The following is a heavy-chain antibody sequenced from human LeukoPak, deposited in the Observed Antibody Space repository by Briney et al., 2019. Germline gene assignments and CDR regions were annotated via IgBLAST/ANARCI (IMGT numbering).Heavy chain of an antibody. V-gene: IGHV1-18*01. CDR3: ARQAVLLWFGELSPPGYYFDY. J-gene: IGHJ4*02. Sequence: ASVKVSCKASGYTFTSYGISWVRQAPGQGLEWMGWISAYNGNTNYAQKLQGRVTMTTDTSTSTAYMELRSLRSDDTAVYYCARQAVLLWFGELSPPGYYFDYWGQGTLVTVSS. CDR2: ISAYNGNT. CDR1: GYTFTSYG. D-gene: IGHD3-10*01.